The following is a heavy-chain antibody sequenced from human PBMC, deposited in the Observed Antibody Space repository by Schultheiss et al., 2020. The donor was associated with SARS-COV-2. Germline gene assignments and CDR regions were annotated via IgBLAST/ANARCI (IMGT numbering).Heavy chain of an antibody. D-gene: IGHD6-13*01. CDR1: GGSISSYY. J-gene: IGHJ4*02. V-gene: IGHV4-59*12. CDR2: IYYSGST. Sequence: SETLSLTCAVSGGSISSYYWSWIRQPPGKGLEWIGYIYYSGSTNYNPSLKSRVTISVDTSKNQFSLKLSSVTAADTAVYYCARIAAAGYDYWGQGTLVTVSS. CDR3: ARIAAAGYDY.